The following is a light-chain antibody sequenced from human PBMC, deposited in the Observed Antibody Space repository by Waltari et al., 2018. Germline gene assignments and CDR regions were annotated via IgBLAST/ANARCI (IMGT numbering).Light chain of an antibody. CDR2: DAA. CDR1: KSVGRS. CDR3: QNYVRLPAT. V-gene: IGKV3-20*01. J-gene: IGKJ1*01. Sequence: EIVLTQSTGTLSLSPGERATLSCRASKSVGRSLVWYQPKPGQAPRLLIYDAATRATGIPDRFSGSWSGTDFSLTISRLEPEDFAVYFCQNYVRLPATFGQGTKVEIK.